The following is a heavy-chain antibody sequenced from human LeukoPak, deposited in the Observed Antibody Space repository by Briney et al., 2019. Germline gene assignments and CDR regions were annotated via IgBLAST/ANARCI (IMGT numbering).Heavy chain of an antibody. Sequence: SGGSLRLSCGASGFTFSSYGMHWVRQAPGKGLDWVAVISYDGSHKCYADSVKGRFTISRDTSKNTLYLQMNSLRAEDTAVYYCASLPTAASYMDVWGKGTTVTVSS. CDR1: GFTFSSYG. CDR2: ISYDGSHK. V-gene: IGHV3-30*03. D-gene: IGHD6-25*01. J-gene: IGHJ6*03. CDR3: ASLPTAASYMDV.